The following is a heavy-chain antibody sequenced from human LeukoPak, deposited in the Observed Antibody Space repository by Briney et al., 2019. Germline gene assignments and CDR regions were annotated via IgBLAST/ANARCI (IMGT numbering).Heavy chain of an antibody. CDR1: GGSISSYY. Sequence: SETLSLTCTVSGGSISSYYWSWIRQPPGKGLEWIGYIYYSGSTNYNPSLKSRVTISVDKSKNQFSLKLSSVTAADTAVYYCARVPRPPYCSSTSCYEGSYWYFDLWGRGTLVTVSS. CDR2: IYYSGST. J-gene: IGHJ2*01. CDR3: ARVPRPPYCSSTSCYEGSYWYFDL. V-gene: IGHV4-59*12. D-gene: IGHD2-2*01.